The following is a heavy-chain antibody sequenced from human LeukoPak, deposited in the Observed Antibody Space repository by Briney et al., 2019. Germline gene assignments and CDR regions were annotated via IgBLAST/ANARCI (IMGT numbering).Heavy chain of an antibody. CDR2: ISYDGSNK. J-gene: IGHJ3*01. D-gene: IGHD3-16*02. V-gene: IGHV3-30*03. CDR3: AREGAIVGNAFDL. Sequence: PGRSLRLSCAASGFTFSSYGMHWVRQAPGKGLEWVAVISYDGSNKYYADSVKGRFTISRDNSKKSLYLQMNGLRPDDTALYYCAREGAIVGNAFDLWGLGTMVIVSS. CDR1: GFTFSSYG.